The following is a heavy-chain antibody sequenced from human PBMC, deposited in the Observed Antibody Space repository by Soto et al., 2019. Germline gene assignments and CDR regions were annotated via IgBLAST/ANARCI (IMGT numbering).Heavy chain of an antibody. CDR1: GGTFNTYA. V-gene: IGHV1-69*19. Sequence: QVQLVQSGAEMKKPGSSVKVSCQSSGGTFNTYAMNWVRQAPGQGPEWMGDISPMFGAANYAPKFQGRVTIAADESTGTSDMQLSSLTSEDTARYFCAREFQVHTPAFVYCGQGTLVIVSS. J-gene: IGHJ4*02. D-gene: IGHD3-10*01. CDR2: ISPMFGAA. CDR3: AREFQVHTPAFVY.